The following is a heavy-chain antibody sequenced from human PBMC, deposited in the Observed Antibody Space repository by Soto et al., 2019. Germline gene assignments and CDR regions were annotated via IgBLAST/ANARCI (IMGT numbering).Heavy chain of an antibody. Sequence: QVQLVESGGGVVQPGRSLRLSCAASGFTFSSYGMHWVRQAPGKGLEWVAVISYDGSNKYYADSVKGRFTISRDNSKNTLYLQVNSLRAEDTAVYYCARDPYCSSTSCYPGEWYFDLWGRGTLVTVSS. CDR1: GFTFSSYG. CDR3: ARDPYCSSTSCYPGEWYFDL. V-gene: IGHV3-30*03. CDR2: ISYDGSNK. D-gene: IGHD2-2*01. J-gene: IGHJ2*01.